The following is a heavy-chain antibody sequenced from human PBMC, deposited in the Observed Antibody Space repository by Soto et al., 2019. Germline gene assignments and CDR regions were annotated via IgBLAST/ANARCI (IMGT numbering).Heavy chain of an antibody. V-gene: IGHV3-74*01. J-gene: IGHJ3*02. Sequence: EVQLVESGGGLVQPGGSLRLSCAASGLTFSGHWMHWVRQAPGKGLVWVSRIDSDGSRTNYADSVKGRFTISRDNAKNTVYLQMNSLRVEETAVYYCARGVRGAYGLDIWGQGTMVTVSS. CDR3: ARGVRGAYGLDI. D-gene: IGHD2-21*01. CDR2: IDSDGSRT. CDR1: GLTFSGHW.